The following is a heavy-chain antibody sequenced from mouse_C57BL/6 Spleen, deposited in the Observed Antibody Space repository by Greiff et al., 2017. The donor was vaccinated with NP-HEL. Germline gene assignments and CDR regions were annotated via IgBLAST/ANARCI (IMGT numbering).Heavy chain of an antibody. CDR3: ARSDGSSYYYAMDY. CDR2: IYPGDGDT. J-gene: IGHJ4*01. CDR1: GYAFSSSW. V-gene: IGHV1-82*01. D-gene: IGHD1-1*01. Sequence: VQLQQSGPELVKPGASVKISCKASGYAFSSSWMNWVKQRPEKGLEWIGRIYPGDGDTNYNGKFKGKATLTADKSSSTAYMQLSSLTSEDSAVYFCARSDGSSYYYAMDYWGQGTSVTVSS.